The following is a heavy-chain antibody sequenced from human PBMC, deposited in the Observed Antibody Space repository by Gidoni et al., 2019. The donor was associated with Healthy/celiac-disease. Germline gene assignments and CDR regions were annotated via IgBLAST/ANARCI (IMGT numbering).Heavy chain of an antibody. D-gene: IGHD2-15*01. CDR1: GFTFSSYG. V-gene: IGHV3-33*01. CDR2: IWYDGSNK. CDR3: ASDVVAPYYFDY. J-gene: IGHJ4*02. Sequence: QVQLVESGGGVVQPGRSLRRSCAASGFTFSSYGMHWVRQAPGKGLEWVAVIWYDGSNKYYADSVKGRFTISRDNSKNTLYLQMNSLRAEDTAVYYCASDVVAPYYFDYWGQGTLVTVSS.